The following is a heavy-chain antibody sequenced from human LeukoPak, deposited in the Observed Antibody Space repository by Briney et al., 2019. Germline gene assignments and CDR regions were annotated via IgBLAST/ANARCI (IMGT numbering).Heavy chain of an antibody. CDR3: ASSGRYYYGSGSQIDY. CDR2: ISWNSGSI. Sequence: GGSLRLSCAASGFTFDDYAMHWVRQAPGKGLEWVSGISWNSGSIGYADSVKGRFTISRDNAKNSLNLQMNSLRAEDTALYYCASSGRYYYGSGSQIDYWGQGTLVTVSS. D-gene: IGHD3-10*01. CDR1: GFTFDDYA. V-gene: IGHV3-9*01. J-gene: IGHJ4*02.